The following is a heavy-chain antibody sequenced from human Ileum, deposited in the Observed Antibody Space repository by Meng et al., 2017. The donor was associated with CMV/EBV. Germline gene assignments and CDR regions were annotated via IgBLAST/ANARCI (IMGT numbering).Heavy chain of an antibody. Sequence: EVQLVESGGGFVQPGGSLRRSCAASGFTFSNYWMHGVRQVPGGGLVWLSHVTPDGTTTAYADSVKDRFTISRDNAKNTLYLQMNGLRDEDTAVYYCVRSGGTLDYWGQGTLVTVSS. CDR1: GFTFSNYW. CDR2: VTPDGTTT. CDR3: VRSGGTLDY. D-gene: IGHD3-16*01. J-gene: IGHJ4*02. V-gene: IGHV3-74*01.